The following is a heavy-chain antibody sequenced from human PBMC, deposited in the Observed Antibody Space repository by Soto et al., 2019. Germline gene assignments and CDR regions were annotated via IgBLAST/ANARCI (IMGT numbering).Heavy chain of an antibody. CDR1: GFTFSSYA. CDR3: VKDKGVTAQKYYFDY. J-gene: IGHJ4*02. Sequence: GGSLRLSCAASGFTFSSYAMSWVRQAPGKGLEWVSVIICSGGSTYYADSVKGRFTISRDNSENTLYLQMNSLRAEDTALYYCVKDKGVTAQKYYFDYWGQGTLVTVSS. V-gene: IGHV3-23*01. D-gene: IGHD2-8*01. CDR2: IICSGGST.